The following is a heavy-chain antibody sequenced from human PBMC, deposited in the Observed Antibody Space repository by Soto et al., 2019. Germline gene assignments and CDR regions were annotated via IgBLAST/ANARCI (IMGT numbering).Heavy chain of an antibody. CDR3: AKRRGAGGHFDY. V-gene: IGHV3-23*01. CDR2: VSIGSST. Sequence: DVQLLESGGGLVQPEGSLRLSCAASGFTFSSYAMGWVRQGPGNGLEWVAVVSIGSSTHYADSVRGRFTISRDNSKNTLSLQMNSLTAEDTAVYFCAKRRGAGGHFDYWGQGALVTVSS. J-gene: IGHJ4*02. D-gene: IGHD2-15*01. CDR1: GFTFSSYA.